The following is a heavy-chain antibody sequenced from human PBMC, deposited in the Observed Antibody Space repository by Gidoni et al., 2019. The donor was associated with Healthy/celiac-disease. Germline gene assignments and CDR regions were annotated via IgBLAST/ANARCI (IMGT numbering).Heavy chain of an antibody. D-gene: IGHD6-19*01. Sequence: QVQLVQSGAEVKKPGSSVKVSCKASGGTFSSYTISWVRQAPGQGLEWMGRIIPILGIANYAQKFQGRVTITADKSTSTAYMERSSLRSEDTAVYYCARGAGAVAGYYFDYWGQGTLVTVSS. J-gene: IGHJ4*02. CDR3: ARGAGAVAGYYFDY. CDR1: GGTFSSYT. CDR2: IIPILGIA. V-gene: IGHV1-69*02.